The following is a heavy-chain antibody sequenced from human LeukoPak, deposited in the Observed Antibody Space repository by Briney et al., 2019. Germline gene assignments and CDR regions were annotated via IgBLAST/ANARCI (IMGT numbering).Heavy chain of an antibody. CDR3: ARVTGDLAFDI. Sequence: ASVKVSCKASGYTFTSYYMHWVRQAPGQGLEWMGGINPSGGTTSCAQKFQGRVTMTRDTSTSTVYMELSSLRSEDTAVHYCARVTGDLAFDIWGQGTMVTVSS. V-gene: IGHV1-46*01. D-gene: IGHD7-27*01. J-gene: IGHJ3*02. CDR2: INPSGGTT. CDR1: GYTFTSYY.